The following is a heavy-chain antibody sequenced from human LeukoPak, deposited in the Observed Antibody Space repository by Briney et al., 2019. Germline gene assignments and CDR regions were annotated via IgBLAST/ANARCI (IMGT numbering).Heavy chain of an antibody. Sequence: QSGGSLRLSCASSGFPFSTYSMHWVRQAPGKGLEWVVVISSDGSITSYGDSVKGRFTISRDNAKNTLYLQMSSLRAEDTAVYYGARDHHGIHSAFDVWGQGTMVTVS. CDR2: ISSDGSIT. CDR1: GFPFSTYS. D-gene: IGHD1-14*01. V-gene: IGHV3-30-3*01. J-gene: IGHJ3*01. CDR3: ARDHHGIHSAFDV.